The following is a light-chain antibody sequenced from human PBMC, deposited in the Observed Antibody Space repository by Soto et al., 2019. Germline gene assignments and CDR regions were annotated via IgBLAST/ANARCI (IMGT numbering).Light chain of an antibody. J-gene: IGLJ2*01. CDR3: SSYAGGTNLV. Sequence: QSALTQPPSASGSPGQSVTISCTGTSSDGGGHDYVSWYQQYPGKAPKLIIYEVSKRPSGVPDRFSGSKSVNTASLTVSGLQAEDEADYCCSSYAGGTNLVFGGGTQLTVL. CDR2: EVS. CDR1: SSDGGGHDY. V-gene: IGLV2-8*01.